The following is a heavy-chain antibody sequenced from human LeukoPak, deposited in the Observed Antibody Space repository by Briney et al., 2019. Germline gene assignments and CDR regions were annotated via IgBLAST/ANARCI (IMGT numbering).Heavy chain of an antibody. CDR2: ISGSGSCT. CDR3: ARVGSIAAAGTPDY. V-gene: IGHV3-21*05. CDR1: GFTFSSYA. J-gene: IGHJ4*02. Sequence: PGGSLRLSCAPSGFTFSSYAMSWVRQAPGKGLEWLSYISGSGSCTNYADSAKGRFTTSRDNAKNSLYLQMNSLRAEDTAVYYCARVGSIAAAGTPDYWGQGTLVTVSS. D-gene: IGHD6-13*01.